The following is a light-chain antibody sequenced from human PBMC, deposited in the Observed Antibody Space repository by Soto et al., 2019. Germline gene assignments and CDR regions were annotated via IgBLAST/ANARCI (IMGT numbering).Light chain of an antibody. CDR1: SSDIGDYKS. Sequence: SALTQPASVSGSPGQSITISCTGTSSDIGDYKSVSWYQHHPGKAPKLMIYEVSNRSPGVSDRFSGSKSGNTASLTISGLQAEDEADYYCSSLTTTNSLVFGAGTKLTVL. CDR2: EVS. J-gene: IGLJ2*01. V-gene: IGLV2-14*01. CDR3: SSLTTTNSLV.